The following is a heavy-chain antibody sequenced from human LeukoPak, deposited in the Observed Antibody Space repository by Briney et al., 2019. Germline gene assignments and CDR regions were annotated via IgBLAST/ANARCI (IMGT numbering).Heavy chain of an antibody. V-gene: IGHV1-69*13. D-gene: IGHD3-22*01. CDR2: IIPIFGTA. J-gene: IGHJ4*02. CDR1: GGTFSSYA. Sequence: GASVKVSCKASGGTFSSYAISWVRQAPGQGLEWMGGIIPIFGTANYAQKFQGRVTITADESTSTAYMELSSLRSEDTAVYYCASRNEAHLVNDYWGQGTLVTVSS. CDR3: ASRNEAHLVNDY.